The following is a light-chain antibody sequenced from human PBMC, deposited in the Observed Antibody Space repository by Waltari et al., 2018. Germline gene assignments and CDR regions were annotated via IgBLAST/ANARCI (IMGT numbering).Light chain of an antibody. J-gene: IGKJ3*01. CDR2: LGS. Sequence: DIVMTQSPLSLPVTPGEPASISCRSTQSLLHSSGNNFLDWYLQKPGQSPQLLIYLGSNRASGGPDRFSGSGSGTDFTLKNSRVEAEDVGVYYCMQALQTPFTFGPGTKVDIK. V-gene: IGKV2-28*01. CDR3: MQALQTPFT. CDR1: QSLLHSSGNNF.